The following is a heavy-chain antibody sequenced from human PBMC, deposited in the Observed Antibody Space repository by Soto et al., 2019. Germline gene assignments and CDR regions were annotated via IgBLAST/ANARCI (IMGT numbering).Heavy chain of an antibody. D-gene: IGHD1-1*01. J-gene: IGHJ6*02. CDR2: INPSGGST. Sequence: ASVKVSCKASGYTFTSYYMHWVRQAPGQGLEWMGIINPSGGSTSYAQKFQGRVTMTRDTSTSTVYMELSSLRSEDTAVYYCARDQYNWNDESSYYYYYGMDVWGQGTTDTVSS. CDR3: ARDQYNWNDESSYYYYYGMDV. V-gene: IGHV1-46*01. CDR1: GYTFTSYY.